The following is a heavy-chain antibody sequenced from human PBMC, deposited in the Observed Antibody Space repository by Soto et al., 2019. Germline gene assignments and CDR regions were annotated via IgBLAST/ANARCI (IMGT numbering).Heavy chain of an antibody. CDR3: ARQRFLERIPPVPKEEFDY. CDR2: IYPGDSDT. J-gene: IGHJ4*02. CDR1: GYSFTSYW. D-gene: IGHD3-3*01. Sequence: PGESLKISCKGSGYSFTSYWIGWVRQMPGKGLEWMGIIYPGDSDTRYSPSFQGQVTISADKSISTAYLQWSSLKASDTAMYYCARQRFLERIPPVPKEEFDYWGQGTLVTVSS. V-gene: IGHV5-51*01.